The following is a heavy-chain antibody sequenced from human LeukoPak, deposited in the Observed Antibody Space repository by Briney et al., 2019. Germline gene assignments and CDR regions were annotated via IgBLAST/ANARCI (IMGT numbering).Heavy chain of an antibody. CDR2: VNQGASEE. J-gene: IGHJ4*02. CDR1: GFTFSNHW. CDR3: ARITPILCWDY. V-gene: IGHV3-7*01. D-gene: IGHD1-14*01. Sequence: GGSLRLSCATSGFTFSNHWMSWVRQAPGKGLEWVANVNQGASEEYYVDSVKGRFTISRDNAKNSLYLQMNSLRAEDTAVYYCARITPILCWDYWGQGTLVTVSS.